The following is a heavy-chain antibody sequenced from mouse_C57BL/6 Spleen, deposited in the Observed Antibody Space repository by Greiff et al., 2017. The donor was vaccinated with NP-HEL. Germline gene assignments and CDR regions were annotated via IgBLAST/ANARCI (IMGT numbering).Heavy chain of an antibody. Sequence: QVQLQQPGAELVMPGASVKLSCKASGYTFTSYWMHWVKQRPGQGLEWIGETDPSDSYTNYNQKFKGKSTLTVDKSSSTAYMQLSSLTSEDSAVYYCATTVGFAYWGQGTLVTVSA. CDR2: TDPSDSYT. J-gene: IGHJ3*01. D-gene: IGHD1-1*01. V-gene: IGHV1-69*01. CDR3: ATTVGFAY. CDR1: GYTFTSYW.